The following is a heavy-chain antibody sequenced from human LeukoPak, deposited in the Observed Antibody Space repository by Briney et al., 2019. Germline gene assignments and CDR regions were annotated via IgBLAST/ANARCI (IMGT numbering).Heavy chain of an antibody. V-gene: IGHV4-61*01. CDR2: IYSSGST. CDR3: AKEHMAVTGYFDG. J-gene: IGHJ4*02. Sequence: SETLSLTCTVSGGSVTSGSNYWSWIRQPPGGGLEWIGYIYSSGSTEYNPGLKSRVTISMDPSKNQFSLKLRSVTAADTAVYFCAKEHMAVTGYFDGWGKGTLVSVSS. CDR1: GGSVTSGSNY. D-gene: IGHD6-19*01.